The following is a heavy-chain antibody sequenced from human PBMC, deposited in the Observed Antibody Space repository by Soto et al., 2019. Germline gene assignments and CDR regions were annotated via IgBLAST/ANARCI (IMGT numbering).Heavy chain of an antibody. V-gene: IGHV4-34*01. D-gene: IGHD1-1*01. CDR3: ARVERGTATTFFDAFDI. Sequence: QVQLQQWGAGLLKPSETLSLTCAVYGGSVSSGSYYWSWIRQPPGKGLEWIAEISHSGRIHFNPSFKSRVTITADKSKNKSSLKMSCVTAADTALYYCARVERGTATTFFDAFDIWGQGTMVTVSS. CDR1: GGSVSSGSYY. J-gene: IGHJ3*02. CDR2: ISHSGRI.